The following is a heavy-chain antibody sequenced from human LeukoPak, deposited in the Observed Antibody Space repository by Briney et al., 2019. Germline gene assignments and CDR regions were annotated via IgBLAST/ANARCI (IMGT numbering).Heavy chain of an antibody. CDR2: IRYDGSKK. CDR1: RVTFSTYG. V-gene: IGHV3-30*02. D-gene: IGHD2-21*02. Sequence: GGSLRLSCAASRVTFSTYGMHWVRQAPGKGLEWVAFIRYDGSKKYHVDSVKGRFTISRDNSKNTLYLQMNSLRPEDTAVYYCAKATLDTAYCGGDCYPDAWGRGTTVTVSS. CDR3: AKATLDTAYCGGDCYPDA. J-gene: IGHJ6*04.